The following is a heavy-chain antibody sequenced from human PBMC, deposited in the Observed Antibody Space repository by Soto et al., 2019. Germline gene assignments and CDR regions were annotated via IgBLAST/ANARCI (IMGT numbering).Heavy chain of an antibody. CDR1: GFTFSSYV. CDR2: IWYDGSNK. D-gene: IGHD2-2*02. Sequence: TGGSLRLSCAASGFTFSSYVMHWVRQAPGKGLEWVAVIWYDGSNKYYADSVKGRFTISRDNSKNTLYLQMNSLRAEDTAVYYCARDQQNIVVVPAAIRGYYYYGMDVWGQGTTVTVSS. J-gene: IGHJ6*02. V-gene: IGHV3-33*01. CDR3: ARDQQNIVVVPAAIRGYYYYGMDV.